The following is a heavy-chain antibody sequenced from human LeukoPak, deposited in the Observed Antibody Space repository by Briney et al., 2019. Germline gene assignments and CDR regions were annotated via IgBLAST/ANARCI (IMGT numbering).Heavy chain of an antibody. D-gene: IGHD2-15*01. CDR2: IIPIFGTA. Sequence: ASVKVSCKASGGTFSSYAISWVRQAPGQRLEWMGGIIPIFGTANYAQKFQGRVTITADESTSTAYMELSSLRSEDTAVYYCASSFQHCSGGSCYSEFAYWGQGTLVTVSS. CDR1: GGTFSSYA. CDR3: ASSFQHCSGGSCYSEFAY. V-gene: IGHV1-69*13. J-gene: IGHJ4*02.